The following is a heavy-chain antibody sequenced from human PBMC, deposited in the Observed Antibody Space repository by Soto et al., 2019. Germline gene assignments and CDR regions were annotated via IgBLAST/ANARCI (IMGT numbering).Heavy chain of an antibody. CDR2: IYPGDSDT. D-gene: IGHD2-2*01. J-gene: IGHJ6*02. CDR3: ARARGYCSSTSCYQYYYYGMDV. Sequence: GESLKISCKGSGYSFTSYWIGWVRQMPGKGLEWMGIIYPGDSDTRYSPSFQGQVTISADKSISTAYLQWSSLKASDTAMYYCARARGYCSSTSCYQYYYYGMDVWGQGTTVTVSS. CDR1: GYSFTSYW. V-gene: IGHV5-51*01.